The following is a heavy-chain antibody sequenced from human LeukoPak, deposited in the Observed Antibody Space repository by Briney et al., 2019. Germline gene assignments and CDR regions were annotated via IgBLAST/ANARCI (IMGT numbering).Heavy chain of an antibody. V-gene: IGHV4-4*07. CDR3: AREPILWWEVGAFDI. D-gene: IGHD2-21*01. CDR1: GGSISSYY. CDR2: IYTSGST. J-gene: IGHJ3*02. Sequence: SETLSLTCTVSGGSISSYYWSWIRQPAGKGLEWIGRIYTSGSTNYNPSLKSRVTMSVDTSKNQFSLKLSSVTAADTAVYYCAREPILWWEVGAFDIWGQGTMVTVSS.